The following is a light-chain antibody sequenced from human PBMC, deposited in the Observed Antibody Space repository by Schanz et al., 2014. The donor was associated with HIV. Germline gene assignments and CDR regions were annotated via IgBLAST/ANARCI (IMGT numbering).Light chain of an antibody. CDR1: QTVSST. J-gene: IGKJ3*01. CDR2: GAS. V-gene: IGKV3-15*01. CDR3: QQYSNWPPEFT. Sequence: EIVLTQSPGTLSLSPGERAALSCRASQTVSSTFLAWYQQKPGQAPRLLLYGASTRATGIPARLSGSGSGTEFTLTISSLQSEDFAVYYCQQYSNWPPEFTFGPGTKVDIK.